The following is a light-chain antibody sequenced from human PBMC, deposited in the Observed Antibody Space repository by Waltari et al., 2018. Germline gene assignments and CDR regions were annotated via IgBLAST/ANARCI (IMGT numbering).Light chain of an antibody. CDR3: QQYYRSPSLT. J-gene: IGKJ4*01. Sequence: DIVMTQSPDCLAVPLGERATINCKSNQSLLFSSNNKNHLAWYQQKTGQPPKLLIYWASTRESVVPDRFSGSGSGTDFTLTITSLQTEDVAVYYCQQYYRSPSLTFGGGTKVEIK. CDR2: WAS. V-gene: IGKV4-1*01. CDR1: QSLLFSSNNKNH.